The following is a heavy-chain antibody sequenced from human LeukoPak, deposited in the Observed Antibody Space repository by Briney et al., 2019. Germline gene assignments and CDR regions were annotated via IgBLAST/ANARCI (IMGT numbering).Heavy chain of an antibody. CDR1: GFSFSDYY. D-gene: IGHD1-26*01. CDR2: ISSSGSHT. CDR3: ARHPDGSLSLDY. Sequence: GGSLRLSCVASGFSFSDYYMSWVRQAPGKGLEWVSYISSSGSHTNYADSVTGRFTISRNNAKKSLHLQMNSLRAEDTAVYYCARHPDGSLSLDYWGQGTLVTVSS. J-gene: IGHJ4*02. V-gene: IGHV3-11*03.